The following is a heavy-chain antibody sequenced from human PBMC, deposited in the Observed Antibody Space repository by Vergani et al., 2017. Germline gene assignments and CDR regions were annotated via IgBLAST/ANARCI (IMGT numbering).Heavy chain of an antibody. J-gene: IGHJ6*04. V-gene: IGHV4-30-4*01. CDR2: IYYTGST. CDR3: ARDSSITIFGVPLDV. Sequence: QVQLQESGPGLVKPSQTLSLTCTVSGGSINNGDYYWSWIRQPPGKGLEWLGYIYYTGSTYYNPSLKSRVTISEDTSKNQFSLKLSSVTAADTAVYYCARDSSITIFGVPLDVWDKGTTVTVSS. D-gene: IGHD3-3*01. CDR1: GGSINNGDYY.